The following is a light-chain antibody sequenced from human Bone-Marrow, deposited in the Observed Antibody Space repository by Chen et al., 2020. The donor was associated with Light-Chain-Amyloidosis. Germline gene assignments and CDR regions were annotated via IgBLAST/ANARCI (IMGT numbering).Light chain of an antibody. CDR1: SGSIATNY. V-gene: IGLV6-57*01. J-gene: IGLJ3*02. CDR3: QSYQGSSQGV. Sequence: NVMLTQPHSVSESPGKTVIISCTRSSGSIATNYVQWYQQRPGSSPTTVIYEDDQRPSGVPDRFSDSIDRSSNSASLTISGLKTEDEADYYCQSYQGSSQGVFGGGTKLTVL. CDR2: EDD.